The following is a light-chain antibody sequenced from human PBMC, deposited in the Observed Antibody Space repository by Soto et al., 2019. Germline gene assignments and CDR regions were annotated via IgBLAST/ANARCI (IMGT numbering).Light chain of an antibody. CDR2: AAS. V-gene: IGKV1-39*01. CDR3: QQSYSTPVT. CDR1: QSIHIF. Sequence: DIQMTQSPSSLSASVRDRVTITCRASQSIHIFLNWYQQKPGKAPNLLIYAASNLQSGVPSRFSGSGSGTDFTLTIRSIQTEDFANYYCQQSYSTPVTFGQGTKVDIK. J-gene: IGKJ1*01.